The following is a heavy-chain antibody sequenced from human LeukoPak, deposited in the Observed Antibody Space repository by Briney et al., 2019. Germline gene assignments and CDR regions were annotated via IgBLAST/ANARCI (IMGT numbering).Heavy chain of an antibody. CDR3: ARDQVDILTGYYYFDY. J-gene: IGHJ4*02. CDR1: GYTFTSYG. V-gene: IGHV1-18*01. CDR2: ISAFNGNT. D-gene: IGHD3-9*01. Sequence: ASVKVSCKASGYTFTSYGISWVRQAPGQGLEWMGWISAFNGNTNYAQKLQGRVTMTTDTSTSTAYMELRSLRSDDTAVYYCARDQVDILTGYYYFDYWGQGTLVTVSS.